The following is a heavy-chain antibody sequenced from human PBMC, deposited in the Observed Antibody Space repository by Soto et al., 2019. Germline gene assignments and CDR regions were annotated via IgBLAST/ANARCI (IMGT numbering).Heavy chain of an antibody. CDR3: ARHRGAAQPYYFDY. CDR1: GFTVSSNY. J-gene: IGHJ4*02. CDR2: IYRGGST. Sequence: GGSLRLSCAASGFTVSSNYMSWVRQAPGRGLEWVSVIYRGGSTYYADSVKGRFTISRXSXXXXLXLXMXXXXAEXTAVYYCARHRGAAQPYYFDYWGQGTLVTVSS. D-gene: IGHD6-6*01. V-gene: IGHV3-53*01.